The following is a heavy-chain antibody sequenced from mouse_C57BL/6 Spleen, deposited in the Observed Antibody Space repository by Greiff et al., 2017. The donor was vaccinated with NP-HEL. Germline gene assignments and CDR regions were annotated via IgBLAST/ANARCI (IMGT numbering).Heavy chain of an antibody. V-gene: IGHV1-47*01. CDR3: ARNYYYGSSGYFDV. Sequence: QVHVKQSGAELVKPGASVKMSCKASGYTFTTYPIEWMKQNHGKSLEWIGNFHPYNDDTKYNEKFKGKATLTVEKSSSTVYLELSRLTSDDSAVYYCARNYYYGSSGYFDVWGTGTTVTVSS. CDR1: GYTFTTYP. J-gene: IGHJ1*03. D-gene: IGHD1-1*01. CDR2: FHPYNDDT.